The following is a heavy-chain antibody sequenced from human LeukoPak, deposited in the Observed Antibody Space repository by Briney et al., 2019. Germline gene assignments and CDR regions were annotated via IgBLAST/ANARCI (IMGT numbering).Heavy chain of an antibody. CDR1: GGSISSYY. Sequence: SETLSLTCTVSGGSISSYYWSWIRQPPGKGLEWIGYIYYNGNTNYNPSLKSRVTLSVDTSMNQFSLKLSSVTAADTAVYYCARHFWDSYYGMDVWGQGTTVTVSS. V-gene: IGHV4-59*08. CDR3: ARHFWDSYYGMDV. CDR2: IYYNGNT. D-gene: IGHD2/OR15-2a*01. J-gene: IGHJ6*02.